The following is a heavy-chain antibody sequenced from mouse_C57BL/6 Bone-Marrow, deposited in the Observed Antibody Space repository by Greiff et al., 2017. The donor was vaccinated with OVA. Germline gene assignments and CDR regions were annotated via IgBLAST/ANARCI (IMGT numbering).Heavy chain of an antibody. Sequence: QVQLQQSGPELVKPGAYVKISCKASGPAFPPPCMNWVKQRPGKGLEWIGRIYPGDGATNYNGKFKGKATLTADKSSSTAYMQLSSLTSEDSAVYCCASQGLYPYRYFDVWGTGTTVTVSS. D-gene: IGHD3-3*01. V-gene: IGHV1-82*01. CDR3: ASQGLYPYRYFDV. J-gene: IGHJ1*03. CDR2: IYPGDGAT. CDR1: GPAFPPPC.